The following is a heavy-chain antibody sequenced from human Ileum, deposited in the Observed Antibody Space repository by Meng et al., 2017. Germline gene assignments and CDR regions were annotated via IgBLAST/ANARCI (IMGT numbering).Heavy chain of an antibody. D-gene: IGHD2-21*01. J-gene: IGHJ4*02. CDR2: FHPGSGA. CDR3: AKNGAYCLES. CDR1: GGSISGGTW. Sequence: VQLQESGPGLVKPSGTLSLTCAVSGGSISGGTWWSWVRQPPGKGLQWIGQFHPGSGAAYNPSLETRVTISVDTSKSQFSLELTSVTAADTAVYYCAKNGAYCLESWGQGTLVTVSS. V-gene: IGHV4-4*02.